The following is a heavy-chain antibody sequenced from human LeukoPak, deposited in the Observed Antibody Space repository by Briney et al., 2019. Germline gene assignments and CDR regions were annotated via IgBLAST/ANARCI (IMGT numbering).Heavy chain of an antibody. Sequence: ASVKVSCKASGYTFTGYYMHWVRQAPGQGLEWMGWINPNSGGTNYAQKLQGRVTMTRDTSISTAYMELSRLRSDDTGVYYCARGYCSGGSCRYFDYWGQGTLVTVSS. CDR2: INPNSGGT. J-gene: IGHJ4*02. CDR1: GYTFTGYY. D-gene: IGHD2-15*01. CDR3: ARGYCSGGSCRYFDY. V-gene: IGHV1-2*02.